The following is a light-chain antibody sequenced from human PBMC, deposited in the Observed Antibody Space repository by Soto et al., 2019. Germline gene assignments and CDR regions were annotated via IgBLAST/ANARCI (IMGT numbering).Light chain of an antibody. Sequence: EIVLTQSPGTLSLSPGERATLSCRASQSVSNNYLAWYQQKPGQAPRFLMCGASSRATGTPDRFSGSGSGTDFTLTISRLEPEDYAVYYCQQYGSSPVSFGPGTKVDIK. CDR2: GAS. V-gene: IGKV3-20*01. CDR3: QQYGSSPVS. CDR1: QSVSNNY. J-gene: IGKJ3*01.